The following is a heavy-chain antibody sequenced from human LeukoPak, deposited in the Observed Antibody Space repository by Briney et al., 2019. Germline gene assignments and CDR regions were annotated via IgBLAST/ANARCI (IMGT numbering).Heavy chain of an antibody. V-gene: IGHV3-30-3*01. D-gene: IGHD3-22*01. CDR3: ARPSAEYYYDSSGYVSGAFDI. CDR2: ISYDGSNK. CDR1: GFTFSSYA. J-gene: IGHJ3*02. Sequence: PGGSLRLSCAASGFTFSSYAMHWVRPAPGKGLEWVAVISYDGSNKYYADSVKGRFTISRDNSKNTLYLQMNSLRAEDTAVYYCARPSAEYYYDSSGYVSGAFDIWGQGTMVTVSS.